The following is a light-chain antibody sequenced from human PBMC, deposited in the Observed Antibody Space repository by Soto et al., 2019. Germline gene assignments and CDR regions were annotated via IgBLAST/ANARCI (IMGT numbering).Light chain of an antibody. CDR1: QSISTW. J-gene: IGKJ4*01. V-gene: IGKV1-5*03. Sequence: DIQMTQSPSTLSGSVGDRVTITCRASQSISTWLAWYQQEPGKAPKLLIHKASSLQSGVPSRFSGSGSGTDFTLTISSLQAEDVAVYYCQQYYSTPLTFGGGTKVDIK. CDR2: KAS. CDR3: QQYYSTPLT.